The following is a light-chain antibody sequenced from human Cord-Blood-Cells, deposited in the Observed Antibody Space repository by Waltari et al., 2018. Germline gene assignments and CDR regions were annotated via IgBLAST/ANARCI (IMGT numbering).Light chain of an antibody. CDR2: DAS. CDR1: QSVSSY. V-gene: IGKV3-11*01. J-gene: IGKJ1*01. Sequence: EIVLTQSPATLSLSPGERATLSCRASQSVSSYLAWYQQKPGQAPRLLIYDASNRATGILARFSGSGSGTDFTLTIRSLEPEDFAVYYCQQRSNWWTFGQGTKVEIK. CDR3: QQRSNWWT.